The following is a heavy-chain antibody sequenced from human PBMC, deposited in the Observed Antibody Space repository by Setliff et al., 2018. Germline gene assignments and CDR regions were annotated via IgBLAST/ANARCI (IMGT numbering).Heavy chain of an antibody. D-gene: IGHD5-18*01. Sequence: LRLSCAASGFAFASYNMIWVRQAPGKGLEWVSSLSSANNYIVYADSVKGRFTISRDNAKSTLYLQMNSLSAEDTGIYYCASSRTWIPVLDYCGKGTLVTVSS. V-gene: IGHV3-21*06. CDR3: ASSRTWIPVLDY. CDR1: GFAFASYN. CDR2: LSSANNYI. J-gene: IGHJ4*02.